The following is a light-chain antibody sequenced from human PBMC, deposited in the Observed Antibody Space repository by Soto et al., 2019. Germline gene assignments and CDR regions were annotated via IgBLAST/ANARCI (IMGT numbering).Light chain of an antibody. CDR3: CSYTRTSNHYV. CDR1: SSDIGGYDY. Sequence: QSALTQPASVSGSPGQTITISCTGTSSDIGGYDYVSWYQQRPGKAPKLMIYEVRYRPSGVSNHFSGSKSGNTASLTISGLQAEDEADYYCCSYTRTSNHYVFGSGTKATVL. V-gene: IGLV2-14*01. J-gene: IGLJ1*01. CDR2: EVR.